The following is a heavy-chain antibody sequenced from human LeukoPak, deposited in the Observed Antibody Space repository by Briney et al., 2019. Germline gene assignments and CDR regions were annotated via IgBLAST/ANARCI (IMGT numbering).Heavy chain of an antibody. CDR3: ARAFRSGYFPYYGMDV. J-gene: IGHJ6*02. CDR2: INSDGSST. V-gene: IGHV3-74*01. Sequence: GGSLRLSCAASGFTFSSYAMSWVRQAPGKGLVWVSRINSDGSSTSYADSVKGRFTISRDNAKNTLYLQMNSPRAEDTAVYYCARAFRSGYFPYYGMDVWGQGTTVTVSS. D-gene: IGHD3-3*01. CDR1: GFTFSSYA.